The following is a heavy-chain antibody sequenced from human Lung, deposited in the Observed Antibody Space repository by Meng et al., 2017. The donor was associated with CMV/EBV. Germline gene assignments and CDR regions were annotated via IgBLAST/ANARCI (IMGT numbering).Heavy chain of an antibody. Sequence: VEVGESGRGLGKTSATPTLTCPVSGGSTKSYYWSWIRQPPGQGLEWLGYFYYRGNSNYNPSLKSRVTISVDTSKNLFSLNLTSVTAADAALYYCARGSYLAVEGWGLGTLVTVSS. J-gene: IGHJ4*02. V-gene: IGHV4-59*01. D-gene: IGHD2-21*01. CDR3: ARGSYLAVEG. CDR1: GGSTKSYY. CDR2: FYYRGNS.